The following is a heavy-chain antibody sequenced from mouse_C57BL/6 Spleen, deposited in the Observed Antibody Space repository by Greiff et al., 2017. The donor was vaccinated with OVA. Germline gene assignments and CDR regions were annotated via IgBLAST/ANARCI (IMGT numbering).Heavy chain of an antibody. Sequence: VQLQQPGAELVRPGSSVKLSCKASGYTFTSYWMHWVKQRPIQGLEWIGNIDPSDSETHYNQKFKDKATLTVDKSSSTAYMQLSSLTSEDSAVYYCARRSRDYGSSYGYFDYWGQGTTLTVSS. V-gene: IGHV1-52*01. CDR2: IDPSDSET. CDR3: ARRSRDYGSSYGYFDY. CDR1: GYTFTSYW. D-gene: IGHD1-1*01. J-gene: IGHJ2*01.